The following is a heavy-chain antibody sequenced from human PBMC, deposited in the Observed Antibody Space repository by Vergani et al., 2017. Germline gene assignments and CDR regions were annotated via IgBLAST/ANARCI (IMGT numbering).Heavy chain of an antibody. D-gene: IGHD6-19*01. J-gene: IGHJ6*03. Sequence: EVQLVESGGGLVQPGGSLRLSCAASGFTFSSYSMNWVRQAPGKGLEWVSYISSSSSTIYYADSVKGRFTISRDNAKNSLYLQMNSLRAEDTAVYYCAKYSSGWYWYYYYMDVWGKGTTVTVSS. V-gene: IGHV3-48*04. CDR2: ISSSSSTI. CDR1: GFTFSSYS. CDR3: AKYSSGWYWYYYYMDV.